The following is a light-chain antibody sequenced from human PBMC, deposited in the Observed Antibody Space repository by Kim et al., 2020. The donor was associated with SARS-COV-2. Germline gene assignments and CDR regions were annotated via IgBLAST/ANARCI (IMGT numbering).Light chain of an antibody. V-gene: IGLV2-11*03. CDR1: SSDVGGYIY. Sequence: QSLTISCTGTSSDVGGYIYVSWYQQFPGNAPRLMIYDVNKRPSGVPDRFPASKSGNTASLTISGLQADDEADYYCCSYAGGYTQVAFGGGTQLTVL. CDR2: DVN. J-gene: IGLJ2*01. CDR3: CSYAGGYTQVA.